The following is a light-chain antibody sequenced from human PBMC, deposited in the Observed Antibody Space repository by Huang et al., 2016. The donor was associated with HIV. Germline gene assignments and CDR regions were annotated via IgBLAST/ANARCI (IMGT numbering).Light chain of an antibody. CDR2: GVS. J-gene: IGKJ1*01. V-gene: IGKV3-20*01. CDR1: QSVSSGY. CDR3: QQYDSSPGT. Sequence: EIVLTQSPGTLSLSPGERATLSCRASQSVSSGYLAWYQTRPGQAHRLLIFGVSTRATGIPDRFSGSGSGTDFTLTISRLEPEDFAVYYCQQYDSSPGTFGQGTKVEIK.